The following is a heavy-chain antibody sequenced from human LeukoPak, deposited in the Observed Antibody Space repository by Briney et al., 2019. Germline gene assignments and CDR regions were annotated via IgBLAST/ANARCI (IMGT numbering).Heavy chain of an antibody. CDR3: AREGTEMATNDY. J-gene: IGHJ4*02. CDR1: GYTLTSYY. CDR2: INPSGGST. V-gene: IGHV1-46*01. Sequence: ASVKVSCKASGYTLTSYYMHWVRQAPGQGLEWMGIINPSGGSTSYAQKFQGRVTMTRDMSTSTVYMELSSLRSEDTAVYYCAREGTEMATNDYWGQGTLVTVSS. D-gene: IGHD5-24*01.